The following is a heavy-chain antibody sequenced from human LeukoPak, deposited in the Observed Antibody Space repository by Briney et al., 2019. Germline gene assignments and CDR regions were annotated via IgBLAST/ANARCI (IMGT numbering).Heavy chain of an antibody. CDR2: IHAGGST. D-gene: IGHD1-26*01. Sequence: SETLSLTCAVYGGSFSGYYWSWIRQPAGKGLEWIGRIHAGGSTNYNPSLKSRVTISADTSKNQFSLKLSSVTAADTAVYYCAREFRKGWDWFDPWGQGTLVTVSS. J-gene: IGHJ5*02. CDR1: GGSFSGYY. V-gene: IGHV4-4*07. CDR3: AREFRKGWDWFDP.